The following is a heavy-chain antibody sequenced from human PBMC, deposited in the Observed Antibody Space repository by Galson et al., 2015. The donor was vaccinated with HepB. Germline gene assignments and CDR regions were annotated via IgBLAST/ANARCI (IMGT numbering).Heavy chain of an antibody. D-gene: IGHD6-19*01. CDR3: ARVVDGYSSGWYSNWFDP. J-gene: IGHJ5*02. V-gene: IGHV6-1*01. CDR2: TYYRSKWYN. CDR1: GDSVSSNSAA. Sequence: CAISGDSVSSNSAAWNWIRQSPSRGLEWLGRTYYRSKWYNDYAVSVKSRITINPDTSKNQFSLQLNSVTPEDTAVYYCARVVDGYSSGWYSNWFDPWGQGTLVTVSS.